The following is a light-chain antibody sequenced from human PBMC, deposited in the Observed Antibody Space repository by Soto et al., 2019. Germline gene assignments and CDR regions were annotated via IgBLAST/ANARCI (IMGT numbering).Light chain of an antibody. CDR3: RSYPCIPTL. Sequence: HSALTQPPSASGSPGQSVAISCTGTSSDVGGYNYVSWYQQHPGKAPKLMIYEVNKRPSGVPDRFSGSKSDNTASLTVSGLQAEDESDYYCRSYPCIPTLFGSG. J-gene: IGLJ1*01. V-gene: IGLV2-8*01. CDR1: SSDVGGYNY. CDR2: EVN.